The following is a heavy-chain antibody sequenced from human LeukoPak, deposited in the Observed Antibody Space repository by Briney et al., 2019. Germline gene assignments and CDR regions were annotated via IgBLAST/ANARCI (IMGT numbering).Heavy chain of an antibody. CDR3: ARLDGYQLLLNY. D-gene: IGHD2-2*01. J-gene: IGHJ4*02. Sequence: SETLSLTCAVSGYSIRSGFYWGWIRQPPRKGLEWIGKIHHSGGTYYNPSLESRVTISVDTSKNQFSLKLTSVTAADTAVYYCARLDGYQLLLNYWGQGTLVTVSS. CDR2: IHHSGGT. V-gene: IGHV4-38-2*01. CDR1: GYSIRSGFY.